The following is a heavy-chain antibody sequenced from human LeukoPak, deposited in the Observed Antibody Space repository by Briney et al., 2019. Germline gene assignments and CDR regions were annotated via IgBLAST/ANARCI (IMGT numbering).Heavy chain of an antibody. J-gene: IGHJ4*02. CDR3: ARDPTNTSGRYAYFDY. CDR2: ISCYNGDT. D-gene: IGHD6-19*01. Sequence: ASVKVSCKASGYTFNKHGISWVRQAPGQGLEWMGWISCYNGDTHYAQKFQSRVTMTTDTSTTTAYMELRSLRSDDTALYYCARDPTNTSGRYAYFDYWGQGTLVTVSS. CDR1: GYTFNKHG. V-gene: IGHV1-18*01.